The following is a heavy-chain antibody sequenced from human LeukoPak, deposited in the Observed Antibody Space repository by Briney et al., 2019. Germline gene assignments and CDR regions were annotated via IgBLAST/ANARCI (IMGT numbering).Heavy chain of an antibody. Sequence: GASVKVSCKAFGYTFTGYYMHWVRQAPGQGLEWMGWINPNSGGTNYAQKFQGRVTMTRDTSISTAYMELSGLRSDDTAVYYCARDFLAWSPFYYYYYMDVWGNGTTVTVSS. V-gene: IGHV1-2*02. J-gene: IGHJ6*03. D-gene: IGHD3-3*01. CDR2: INPNSGGT. CDR1: GYTFTGYY. CDR3: ARDFLAWSPFYYYYYMDV.